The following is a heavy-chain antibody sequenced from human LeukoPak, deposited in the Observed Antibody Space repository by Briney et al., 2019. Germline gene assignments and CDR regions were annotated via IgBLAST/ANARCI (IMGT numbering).Heavy chain of an antibody. Sequence: GGSLRLSCAASGFTVSDNYMTWVRQAPGKGLEWVSIIYAGGSTFYADSVKGRFTISRDNSKNTLYLQMNSLRAEDTAVYYCARDRSYDSSGYPFDFWGQGTLVTVSS. D-gene: IGHD3-22*01. CDR2: IYAGGST. J-gene: IGHJ4*02. CDR3: ARDRSYDSSGYPFDF. CDR1: GFTVSDNY. V-gene: IGHV3-66*02.